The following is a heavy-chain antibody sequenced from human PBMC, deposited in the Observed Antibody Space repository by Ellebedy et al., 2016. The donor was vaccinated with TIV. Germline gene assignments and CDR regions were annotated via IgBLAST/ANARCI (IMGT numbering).Heavy chain of an antibody. J-gene: IGHJ4*02. Sequence: GESLKISCAASGFTFSSYAMSWVRQAPGKGLEWVSTISSTGSRTYYADSVEGRFIISRDNSKKTLYLQMNSLRAEDTAVYYCAKGRGGASDTNDPRYYFDYWGLGTLVTVSS. D-gene: IGHD2-8*01. CDR1: GFTFSSYA. CDR3: AKGRGGASDTNDPRYYFDY. CDR2: ISSTGSRT. V-gene: IGHV3-23*01.